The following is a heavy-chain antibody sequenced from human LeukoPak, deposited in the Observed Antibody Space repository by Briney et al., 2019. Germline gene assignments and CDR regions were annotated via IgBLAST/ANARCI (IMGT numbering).Heavy chain of an antibody. CDR3: ASETYDYGDYDRPLKNDY. J-gene: IGHJ4*02. CDR2: ISSSGSTI. CDR1: GFTFSSYE. D-gene: IGHD4-17*01. Sequence: GGSLRLSCAASGFTFSSYEMNWVRQAPGKGLEWVSYISSSGSTIYYADSVKGRFTISIDNAKNSLYLQMNSLRAEDTAVYYCASETYDYGDYDRPLKNDYWGQGTLVTVSS. V-gene: IGHV3-48*03.